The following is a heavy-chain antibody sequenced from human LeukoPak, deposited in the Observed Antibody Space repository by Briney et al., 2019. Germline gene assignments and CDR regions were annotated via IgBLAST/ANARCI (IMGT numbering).Heavy chain of an antibody. D-gene: IGHD2-15*01. CDR2: IIPIFGTA. Sequence: SVKVSCKASGGTFSSYTISWVRQAPGQGLEWMGRIIPIFGTANYAQKFQGRVTITTDESTSTAYMELSSLRSEDTAVYYCARDRRCSGGSCPVGFDPWGQGTLVTVSS. V-gene: IGHV1-69*05. CDR3: ARDRRCSGGSCPVGFDP. CDR1: GGTFSSYT. J-gene: IGHJ5*02.